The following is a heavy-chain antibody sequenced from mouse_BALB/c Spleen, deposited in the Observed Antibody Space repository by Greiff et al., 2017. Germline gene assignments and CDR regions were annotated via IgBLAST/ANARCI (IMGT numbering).Heavy chain of an antibody. CDR3: VLGGYAMDY. D-gene: IGHD4-1*01. Sequence: LVKPGASVKISCKASGYSFTGYYMHWVKQSHGKSLEWIGYISCYNGATSYNQKFKGKATFTVDTSSSTAYMQLNSLTSADSAVYYCVLGGYAMDYWGQGTSVTVSS. V-gene: IGHV1S34*01. CDR1: GYSFTGYY. J-gene: IGHJ4*01. CDR2: ISCYNGAT.